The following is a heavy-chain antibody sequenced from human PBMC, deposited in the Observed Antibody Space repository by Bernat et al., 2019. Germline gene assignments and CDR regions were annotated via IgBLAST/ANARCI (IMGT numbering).Heavy chain of an antibody. CDR3: ARVYSGYGGD. CDR2: IAYNGNT. D-gene: IGHD5-12*01. J-gene: IGHJ4*02. V-gene: IGHV1-18*01. Sequence: QVQLVQSGAEVKKPGASVKVSCKASGYTFTSYGISWVRQAPGQGLEWVGWIAYNGNTNYAQKLQGRVTMTTDTSTSTAYMELRSLRSDDTAVYYCARVYSGYGGDWDQGTLVTVSS. CDR1: GYTFTSYG.